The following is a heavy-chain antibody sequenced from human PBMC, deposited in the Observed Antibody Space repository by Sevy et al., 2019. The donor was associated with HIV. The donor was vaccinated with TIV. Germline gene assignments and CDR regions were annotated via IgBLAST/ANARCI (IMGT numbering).Heavy chain of an antibody. V-gene: IGHV3-7*03. D-gene: IGHD2-21*02. CDR2: IKQDGSEK. Sequence: GGSLRLSCAASGFTFSSYWMSWVRQAPGKGLEWVANIKQDGSEKYYVDSVKGRFTIPRDNAKNSLYLQMNSLRAEDTAMYYCARAKGTALGNYMDVWGKGTTVTVSS. J-gene: IGHJ6*03. CDR1: GFTFSSYW. CDR3: ARAKGTALGNYMDV.